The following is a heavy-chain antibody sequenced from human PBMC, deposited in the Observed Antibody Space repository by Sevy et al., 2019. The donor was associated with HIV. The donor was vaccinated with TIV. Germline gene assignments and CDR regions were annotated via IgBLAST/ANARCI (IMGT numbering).Heavy chain of an antibody. J-gene: IGHJ3*02. D-gene: IGHD3-22*01. CDR1: GFTFDTYT. CDR3: AGEVSSPGYYDIAGYGDEAFDI. V-gene: IGHV3-21*01. CDR2: ISFSSSYI. Sequence: GGSLRLSCAASGFTFDTYTMNWVRQAPGKGLEWVSSISFSSSYIYYADSVKGRFTISRDNAKSSLYLQMNSLRADDTAVYHWAGEVSSPGYYDIAGYGDEAFDIWGQGTMVTVSS.